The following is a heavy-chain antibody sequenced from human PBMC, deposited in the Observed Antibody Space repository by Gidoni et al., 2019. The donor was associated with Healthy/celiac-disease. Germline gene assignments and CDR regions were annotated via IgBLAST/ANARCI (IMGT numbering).Heavy chain of an antibody. CDR2: ISSSSSYI. CDR1: GFTFSSYS. V-gene: IGHV3-21*01. D-gene: IGHD1-1*01. J-gene: IGHJ4*02. CDR3: AGTTGTMNDY. Sequence: EVQLVESGGGLVKTGGSLRLSCAASGFTFSSYSLNWVRQAPGQGLEWVSYISSSSSYIYYADSVKGRFTISRDNAKNSLYLQMNSLSAEDTAVYYCAGTTGTMNDYWGQGTLVTVSS.